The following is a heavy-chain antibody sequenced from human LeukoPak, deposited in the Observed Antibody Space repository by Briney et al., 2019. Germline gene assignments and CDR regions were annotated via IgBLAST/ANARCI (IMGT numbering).Heavy chain of an antibody. CDR1: GYSFTNYW. D-gene: IGHD3-10*01. CDR3: ARPLPGASGTYDAFFDS. Sequence: PGESLKISCTGSGYSFTNYWIGWVRQMPGKGLEWMGIIYPDDSDTRYNPSFQGQVTISADKSISAAYLQWSSLKASDTAMYYCARPLPGASGTYDAFFDSWGQGTLVTVSS. CDR2: IYPDDSDT. V-gene: IGHV5-51*01. J-gene: IGHJ4*02.